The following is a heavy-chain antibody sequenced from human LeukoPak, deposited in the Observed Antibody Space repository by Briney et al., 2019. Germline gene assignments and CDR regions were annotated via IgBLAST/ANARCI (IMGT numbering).Heavy chain of an antibody. D-gene: IGHD6-6*01. J-gene: IGHJ3*02. CDR3: ARHDKRGWQLVRNAFDI. V-gene: IGHV4-39*01. CDR1: GGSISSSSYY. Sequence: SETLSLTCTVSGGSISSSSYYWGWIRQPPGKGLEWIGSIYYSGSTYYNPSLKSRVTISVDTSKNQFSLKLSSVTAADTAVYYCARHDKRGWQLVRNAFDIWGQGTMVTASS. CDR2: IYYSGST.